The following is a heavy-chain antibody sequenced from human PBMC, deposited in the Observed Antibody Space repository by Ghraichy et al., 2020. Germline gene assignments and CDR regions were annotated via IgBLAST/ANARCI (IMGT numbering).Heavy chain of an antibody. Sequence: GGSLRLSCAASNFSFSRYSMNWVRQAPGKGLEWVSFISSSSGYIFYADSVKGRFTISRDNAKNSLYLQMNSLRAEDTAVYYCARGEYCGGDCYSPWYFDLWGRGTLVTVSS. D-gene: IGHD2-21*01. V-gene: IGHV3-21*01. CDR2: ISSSSGYI. J-gene: IGHJ2*01. CDR1: NFSFSRYS. CDR3: ARGEYCGGDCYSPWYFDL.